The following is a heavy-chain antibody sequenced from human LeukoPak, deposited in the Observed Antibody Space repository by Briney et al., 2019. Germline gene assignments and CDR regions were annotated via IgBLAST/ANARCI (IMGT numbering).Heavy chain of an antibody. CDR1: GGSISSTFYY. Sequence: SETLSLTCTVSGGSISSTFYYWGWIRQPPGKGLEWIGSINYSGSTYYNPSLKSRVTISVDTSKNQFSLKLSSVTAADTAVYYCARRRFVRGPNVVNPFDYWGQGTLVTVSS. D-gene: IGHD2-8*01. CDR3: ARRRFVRGPNVVNPFDY. J-gene: IGHJ4*02. CDR2: INYSGST. V-gene: IGHV4-39*01.